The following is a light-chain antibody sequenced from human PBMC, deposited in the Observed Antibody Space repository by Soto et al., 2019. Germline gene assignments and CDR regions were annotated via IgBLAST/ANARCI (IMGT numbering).Light chain of an antibody. CDR1: QSISSW. CDR2: KAS. V-gene: IGKV1-5*03. Sequence: DIQMTQSPSTLSASVGDGVTITCRASQSISSWLAWYQQKPGKAPKLLIYKASSLESGVPSRFSGSGSGTEFTLTISSLQPDDFATYYCQQYNSYSGDTFGQGTKLEIK. CDR3: QQYNSYSGDT. J-gene: IGKJ2*01.